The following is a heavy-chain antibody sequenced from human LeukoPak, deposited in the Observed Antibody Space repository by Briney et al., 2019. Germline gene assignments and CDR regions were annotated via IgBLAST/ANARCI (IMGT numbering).Heavy chain of an antibody. D-gene: IGHD6-13*01. J-gene: IGHJ5*02. CDR3: ARGRPTTSIAAAGVNWFDP. CDR2: IVPIFGTA. CDR1: GGTFSSYA. Sequence: ASVKVSCKASGGTFSSYAISWVRQAPGQGLEWMGGIVPIFGTANYAQKFQGRVTITADKSTSTAYMELSSLRSEDTAVYYCARGRPTTSIAAAGVNWFDPWGQGTLVTVSS. V-gene: IGHV1-69*06.